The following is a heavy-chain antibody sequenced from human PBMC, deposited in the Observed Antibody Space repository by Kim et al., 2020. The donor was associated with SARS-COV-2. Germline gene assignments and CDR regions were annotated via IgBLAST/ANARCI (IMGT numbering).Heavy chain of an antibody. V-gene: IGHV1-46*01. CDR3: ARDPNCDGGSCYYYPDY. Sequence: ASVKVSCKASGYTFTSRYIHWVRQAPGQGLEWMGVINPRGGGTTYAQKFQGRVTMTSDTSTSTVYMDLSSLRSEDTAVYYCARDPNCDGGSCYYYPDYWGQGTLVTVSS. D-gene: IGHD2-15*01. CDR2: INPRGGGT. J-gene: IGHJ4*02. CDR1: GYTFTSRY.